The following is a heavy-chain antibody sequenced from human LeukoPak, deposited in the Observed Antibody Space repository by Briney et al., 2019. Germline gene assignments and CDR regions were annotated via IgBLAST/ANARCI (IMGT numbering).Heavy chain of an antibody. V-gene: IGHV3-30*18. CDR2: ISYDGRNK. CDR3: AKGGSGSYSQY. D-gene: IGHD1-26*01. CDR1: GFTFSSYG. Sequence: GGPLRLSCAASGFTFSSYGMHWVRQAPGKGLEWVAVISYDGRNKYYVDSVKGRFTISRDNSKNTLFLQMNSLRAEDTAVYYCAKGGSGSYSQYWGQGTLVTVSS. J-gene: IGHJ4*02.